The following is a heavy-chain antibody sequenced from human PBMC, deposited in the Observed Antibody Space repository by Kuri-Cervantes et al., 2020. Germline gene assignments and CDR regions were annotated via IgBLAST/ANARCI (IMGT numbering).Heavy chain of an antibody. D-gene: IGHD2-15*01. J-gene: IGHJ6*02. Sequence: GGSLRLSCAASGFTFSSYGMHWVRQAPGKGLEWVAVISYDGSNKYYADSVKGRFTISRDNSKNTLYLQMNSLRAEDTAVYYCARDRMGYYYYGMDVWGQGTTVTSP. CDR3: ARDRMGYYYYGMDV. CDR2: ISYDGSNK. V-gene: IGHV3-30*03. CDR1: GFTFSSYG.